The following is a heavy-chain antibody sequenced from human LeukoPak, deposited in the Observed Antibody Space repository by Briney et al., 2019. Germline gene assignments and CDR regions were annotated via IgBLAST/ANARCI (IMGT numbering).Heavy chain of an antibody. CDR2: VSYDGSNK. J-gene: IGHJ4*02. Sequence: GGSLRLSCAASGFTFSSYAMHWVRQAPGKGLEWVAVVSYDGSNKYYADSVKGRFTISGDNSKSTLYLQMNSLRAEDTAVYCCARDRGTYSSGWYPGYWGQGTLVTVSS. CDR1: GFTFSSYA. CDR3: ARDRGTYSSGWYPGY. D-gene: IGHD6-19*01. V-gene: IGHV3-30*04.